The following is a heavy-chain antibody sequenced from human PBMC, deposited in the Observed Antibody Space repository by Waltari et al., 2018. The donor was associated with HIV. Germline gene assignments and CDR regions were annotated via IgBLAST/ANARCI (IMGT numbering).Heavy chain of an antibody. J-gene: IGHJ4*02. Sequence: QVQLVESGGGVVQPGTSLTLSCAVSGFPFVNFAIHWVRQSPGKGLEWLAVFWSDGVEISYADSVKGRFTISKDSSQKTLYLHLTSLRAEDTTLYYCARGYSSSRWIPLYHWGRGTLVTVSS. CDR1: GFPFVNFA. CDR2: FWSDGVEI. CDR3: ARGYSSSRWIPLYH. V-gene: IGHV3-33*01. D-gene: IGHD6-6*01.